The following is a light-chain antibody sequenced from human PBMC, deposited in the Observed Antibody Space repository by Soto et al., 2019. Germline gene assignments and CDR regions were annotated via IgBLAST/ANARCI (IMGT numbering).Light chain of an antibody. CDR3: QQYGSSPPT. V-gene: IGKV3-20*01. CDR2: GAS. J-gene: IGKJ1*01. CDR1: QSVSSGY. Sequence: EIVMTQSPATLSVSPGEIATLSCRASQSVSSGYLAWYQQKPGQAPRLLIYGASSRATGIPDRFSGSGSGTDFTLTISRLEPEDFAVYFCQQYGSSPPTFGQGTKVDIK.